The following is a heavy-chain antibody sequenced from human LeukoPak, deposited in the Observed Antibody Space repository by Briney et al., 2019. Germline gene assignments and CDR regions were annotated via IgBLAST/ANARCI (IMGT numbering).Heavy chain of an antibody. CDR3: ARDYGDNSWFDS. CDR2: IDQDGSDK. V-gene: IGHV3-7*01. J-gene: IGHJ5*01. Sequence: GGSLRLSCAASGFTLSDFWMSWVRQAPGKELEWVANIDQDGSDKNYVGSVKGRFTISRDDAKNSLFLQMNSLRAEDTAVYYCARDYGDNSWFDSWGQGTLVTVSS. D-gene: IGHD4-17*01. CDR1: GFTLSDFW.